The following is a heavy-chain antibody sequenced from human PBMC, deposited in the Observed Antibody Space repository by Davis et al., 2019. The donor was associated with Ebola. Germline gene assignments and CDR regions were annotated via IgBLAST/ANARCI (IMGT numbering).Heavy chain of an antibody. Sequence: MPSETLSLTCAVYGGSFSAYWWTWVRQSPEKGLEWIGEINHSGSTNYNPSLKSRVTISVDTSKNQFSLKLSSVTAADTAVYYCARGRRYSYGPPRYWGQGTLVTVSS. J-gene: IGHJ4*02. CDR1: GGSFSAYW. D-gene: IGHD5-18*01. CDR3: ARGRRYSYGPPRY. CDR2: INHSGST. V-gene: IGHV4-34*01.